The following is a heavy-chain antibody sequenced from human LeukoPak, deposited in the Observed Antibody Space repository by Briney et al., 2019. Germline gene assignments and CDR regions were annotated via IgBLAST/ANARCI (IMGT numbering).Heavy chain of an antibody. J-gene: IGHJ6*02. Sequence: SETLSLTCTVSGGSTSSYYWSWIRQPPGKGLEWIGYIYYSGSTNYNPSLKSRVTISVDTSKNQFSLKLSSVTAADTAVYYCARVTRSGSYYYYYGMDVWGQGTTVTVSS. CDR1: GGSTSSYY. CDR3: ARVTRSGSYYYYYGMDV. D-gene: IGHD1-26*01. CDR2: IYYSGST. V-gene: IGHV4-59*01.